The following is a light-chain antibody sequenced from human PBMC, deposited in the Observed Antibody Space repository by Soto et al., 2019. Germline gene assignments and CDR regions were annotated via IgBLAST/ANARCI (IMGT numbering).Light chain of an antibody. Sequence: IVLTQSPGSLSLSPGERATLSCRASQPIVATYLAWYQQKPGQAPRLLIYGASSRASGIPDRFSGGGSGTDFTLTITRLEPEDSAVYYCQLGGFGQGTKVEIK. J-gene: IGKJ1*01. CDR1: QPIVATY. CDR3: QLGG. CDR2: GAS. V-gene: IGKV3-20*01.